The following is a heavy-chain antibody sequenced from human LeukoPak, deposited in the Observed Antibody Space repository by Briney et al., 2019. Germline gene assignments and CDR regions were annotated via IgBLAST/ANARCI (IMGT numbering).Heavy chain of an antibody. V-gene: IGHV3-30-3*01. CDR3: VRTLRSSTKNFYFEY. J-gene: IGHJ4*02. Sequence: PGRSLRLSCAASGFIFSGYAMHWVRQAPGKGLEWVAVISYDGSNKYYADSVKGRFTISRDNSKNTLYLQMNSLRAEDTAVYYCVRTLRSSTKNFYFEYWGQGTLVTVSS. D-gene: IGHD2-2*01. CDR1: GFIFSGYA. CDR2: ISYDGSNK.